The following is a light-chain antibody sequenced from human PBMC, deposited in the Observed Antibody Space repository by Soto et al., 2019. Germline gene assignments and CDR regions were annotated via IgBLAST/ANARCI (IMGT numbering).Light chain of an antibody. CDR3: AQGLATPFT. CDR2: LGS. V-gene: IGKV2-28*01. CDR1: RNLLHSNGYYY. J-gene: IGKJ4*01. Sequence: EIVLTQSPLSLPVTPGEPASISCRSSRNLLHSNGYYYLDWYLQKPGQSPPLLIYLGSNRASGVPDRFSGSGSGTDFTLTISRVEAEDVGVYFCAQGLATPFTFGGGTKVDIK.